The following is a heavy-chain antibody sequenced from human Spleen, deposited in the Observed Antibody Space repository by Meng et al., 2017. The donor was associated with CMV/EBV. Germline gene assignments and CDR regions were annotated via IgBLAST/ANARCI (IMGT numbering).Heavy chain of an antibody. CDR1: GFSFRNYG. D-gene: IGHD6-6*01. V-gene: IGHV3-30*19. Sequence: GGSLRLSCAGSGFSFRNYGMHWVRQAPGKGLEWVAVISYDGSNKYYADSVKGRFTISRDNSKNTLYLQMNSLRAEDTAVYYCARSLSLSIAWYSSSSDYYYYGMDVWGQGTTVTVSS. J-gene: IGHJ6*02. CDR3: ARSLSLSIAWYSSSSDYYYYGMDV. CDR2: ISYDGSNK.